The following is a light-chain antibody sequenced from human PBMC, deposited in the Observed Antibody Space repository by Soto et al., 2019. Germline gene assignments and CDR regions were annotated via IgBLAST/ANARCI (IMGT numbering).Light chain of an antibody. CDR2: TNN. CDR3: ATWDDSMNVV. V-gene: IGLV1-44*01. Sequence: QAVVTQPPSVSGAPGQRVTISCSGSSSNFGSNTVNWYQQLPGTAPKVLTYTNNERPSEVPDRFSGSKSGTSASLAISGLQSEDEADYYCATWDDSMNVVFGGGTKLTVL. CDR1: SSNFGSNT. J-gene: IGLJ2*01.